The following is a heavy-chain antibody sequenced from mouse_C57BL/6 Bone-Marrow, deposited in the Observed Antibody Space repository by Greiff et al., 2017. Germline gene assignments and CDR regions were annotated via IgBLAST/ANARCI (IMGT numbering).Heavy chain of an antibody. Sequence: QVQLQQPGAELVMPGASVKLSCKASGYTFTSYWMHWVKQRPGQGLEWIGEIDPSDSYTNYNQKFKGKSTLTVDKSSSTAYMQLSSLTSEDSAVYYCARRGYYVDWYFDVWGTGTTVTVSS. CDR2: IDPSDSYT. D-gene: IGHD2-3*01. J-gene: IGHJ1*03. CDR3: ARRGYYVDWYFDV. V-gene: IGHV1-69*01. CDR1: GYTFTSYW.